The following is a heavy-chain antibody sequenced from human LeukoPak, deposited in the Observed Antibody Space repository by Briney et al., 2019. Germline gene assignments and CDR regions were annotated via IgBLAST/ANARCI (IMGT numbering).Heavy chain of an antibody. J-gene: IGHJ4*02. Sequence: ASVTVSCKASGYTFTGYYMHWVRQAPGQGLELMGWINLNSGGTNYSQKFQGRVTMTRDTSISTAYMELSRLRSDDTAVYYCARGWQWEPYFSDYWGQGTLVTVSS. CDR3: ARGWQWEPYFSDY. V-gene: IGHV1-2*02. D-gene: IGHD1-26*01. CDR2: INLNSGGT. CDR1: GYTFTGYY.